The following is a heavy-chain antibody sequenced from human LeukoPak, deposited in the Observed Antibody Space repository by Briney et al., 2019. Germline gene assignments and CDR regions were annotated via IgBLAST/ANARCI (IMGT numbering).Heavy chain of an antibody. CDR1: GYTFTGYY. D-gene: IGHD3-22*01. CDR3: ARDFFHRYYDSSGRAFDY. V-gene: IGHV1-46*01. Sequence: GASVKVSCKASGYTFTGYYMHWVRQAPGQGLEWMGIINPSGGSTRYAQKVQGRVTMTRDTSTSTVYMELSSLRSEDTAVYYCARDFFHRYYDSSGRAFDYWGQGTLVTVSS. CDR2: INPSGGST. J-gene: IGHJ4*02.